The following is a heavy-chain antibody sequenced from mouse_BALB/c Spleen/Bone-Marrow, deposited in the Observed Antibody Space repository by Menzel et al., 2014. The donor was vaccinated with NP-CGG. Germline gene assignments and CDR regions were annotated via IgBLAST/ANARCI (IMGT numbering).Heavy chain of an antibody. J-gene: IGHJ2*01. Sequence: EVQLVESGGGIVQPGGPLKLSCAASGFTFSSYSMSWVRQTPDRRLEWVAYITIGGAGTYYADTVKGRFTISRDNAKNTLYLQMSSLKSEDTAMYYCTRHGGGPDYFDYWGHGTTLTVSS. CDR3: TRHGGGPDYFDY. CDR1: GFTFSSYS. V-gene: IGHV5-12-2*01. CDR2: ITIGGAGT.